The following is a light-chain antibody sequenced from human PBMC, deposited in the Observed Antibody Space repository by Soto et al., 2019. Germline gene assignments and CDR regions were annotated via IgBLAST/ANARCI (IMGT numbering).Light chain of an antibody. J-gene: IGKJ3*01. V-gene: IGKV3-15*01. CDR1: QSVSSN. CDR2: GAS. Sequence: EIVMTQSPATLSVSPGERATLSCRASQSVSSNLAWYQQKPGQAPRLLIYGASTRATGIPARFSGSGSGTEFTLTISSLHSEHFAVYYCQQYNNWPFTFGPGTTVDI. CDR3: QQYNNWPFT.